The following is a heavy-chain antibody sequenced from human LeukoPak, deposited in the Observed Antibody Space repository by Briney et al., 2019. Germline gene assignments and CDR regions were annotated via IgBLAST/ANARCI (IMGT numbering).Heavy chain of an antibody. CDR3: ARVVEWLGLDY. CDR2: ISSSSSYI. D-gene: IGHD6-19*01. Sequence: GGSLRLSCAASGFTFSDYYMNWVRQAPGKGLEWVSSISSSSSYIYYADSVKGRFTISRDNAKNSLYLQMNSLRAEDTAVYYCARVVEWLGLDYWGQGTLVTVSS. V-gene: IGHV3-21*01. CDR1: GFTFSDYY. J-gene: IGHJ4*02.